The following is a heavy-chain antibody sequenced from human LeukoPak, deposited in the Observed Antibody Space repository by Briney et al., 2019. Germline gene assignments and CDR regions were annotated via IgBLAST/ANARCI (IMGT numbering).Heavy chain of an antibody. CDR1: GFSFSGYV. CDR3: AKGSSSSSAYYFGG. CDR2: ISDNSLST. D-gene: IGHD6-6*01. Sequence: GGSLTLSCAVSGFSFSGYVMGWVRQAQGKGLEWVSAISDNSLSTYYADSVKGTFTASRDNCRNTLDLQMNNLRAGDTAGYFCAKGSSSSSAYYFGGWGQAALVTVSS. J-gene: IGHJ4*02. V-gene: IGHV3-23*01.